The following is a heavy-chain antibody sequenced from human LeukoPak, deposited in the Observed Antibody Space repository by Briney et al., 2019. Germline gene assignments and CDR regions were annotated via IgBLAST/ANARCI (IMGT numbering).Heavy chain of an antibody. Sequence: GESLKISCKGSGYSFTSFWIGWVRQMPGKGLEWMGIIYPGDSDTRYSPSFQGQVTLSDDKSINTAYLQWSSLKASDTAMYYCATYSSGMAYDYFDYWGQGTLVTVSS. J-gene: IGHJ4*02. D-gene: IGHD3-10*01. V-gene: IGHV5-51*01. CDR1: GYSFTSFW. CDR2: IYPGDSDT. CDR3: ATYSSGMAYDYFDY.